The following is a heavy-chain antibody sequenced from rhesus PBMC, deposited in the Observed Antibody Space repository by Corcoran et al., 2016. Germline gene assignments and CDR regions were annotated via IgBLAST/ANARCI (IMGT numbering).Heavy chain of an antibody. J-gene: IGHJ4*01. CDR3: ARERYSGSWNVDY. CDR1: GGSIRDSYR. V-gene: IGHV4S10*01. D-gene: IGHD6-25*01. CDR2: NYESRTNT. Sequence: QVQLPESGPGVVKPSEPLSLTCAVSGGSIRDSYRWSWICQPHGKGLEWIGENYESRTNTNYNPTPKSLVTISKDTSKNQFSLKLSSVTAADTAVYYCARERYSGSWNVDYWGQGVLVTVSS.